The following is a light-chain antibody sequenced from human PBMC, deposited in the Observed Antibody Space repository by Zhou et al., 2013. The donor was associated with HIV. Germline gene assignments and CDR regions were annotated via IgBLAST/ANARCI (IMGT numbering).Light chain of an antibody. CDR2: DSV. V-gene: IGKV3-20*01. CDR1: QSLSSRY. CDR3: QQYYSYPWT. J-gene: IGKJ1*01. Sequence: EIVLTQSPGTLSLSPGERATLSCRASQSLSSRYLAWHQQKPGQAPRLLIYDSVNRATGIPARFRGGGSGTDFTLTINCLQSEDFATYFCQQYYSYPWTFGQGTKVEV.